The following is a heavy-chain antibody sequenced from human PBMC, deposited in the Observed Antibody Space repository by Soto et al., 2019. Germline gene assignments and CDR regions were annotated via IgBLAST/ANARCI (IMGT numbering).Heavy chain of an antibody. CDR2: IKQDGSEQ. D-gene: IGHD6-13*01. CDR3: ARIASAGRGWDV. J-gene: IGHJ6*02. CDR1: GFTFSSYW. Sequence: EVQLVESGGGLVQPGGSLRLSCAASGFTFSSYWMSWVRPAPVTGLEWVGNIKQDGSEQNYVDFVEGRFTISRENAENSLYLQMNSLRAEDTAVYYCARIASAGRGWDVWGQGTTVVVSS. V-gene: IGHV3-7*01.